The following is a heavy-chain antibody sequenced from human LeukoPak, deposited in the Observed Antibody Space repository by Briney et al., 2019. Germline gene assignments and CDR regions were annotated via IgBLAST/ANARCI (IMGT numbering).Heavy chain of an antibody. D-gene: IGHD6-13*01. CDR3: ARGRSWSPQAFFFDY. CDR2: INHSGST. V-gene: IGHV4-34*01. Sequence: SETLSLTCAVYGGSFSGYYWSWIRQPPGKGLEWIGEINHSGSTNYTPSLKSRVTISVDTSKNQFSLKLSSVTAADTAVYYCARGRSWSPQAFFFDYWGQGTLVTVSS. CDR1: GGSFSGYY. J-gene: IGHJ4*02.